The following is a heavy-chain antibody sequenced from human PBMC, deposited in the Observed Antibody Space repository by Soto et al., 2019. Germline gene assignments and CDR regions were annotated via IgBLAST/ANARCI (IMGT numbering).Heavy chain of an antibody. Sequence: SETLSLTCTVSGGSISSYYWSWIRQPPGKGLEWIGYIYYSGSTNYNPSLKGRVTISVDTSKNQFSLKLSSVTAADTAVYYCARVLRFLEWFPDRFDPWGQGTLVTVSS. J-gene: IGHJ5*02. CDR1: GGSISSYY. CDR2: IYYSGST. CDR3: ARVLRFLEWFPDRFDP. D-gene: IGHD3-3*01. V-gene: IGHV4-59*01.